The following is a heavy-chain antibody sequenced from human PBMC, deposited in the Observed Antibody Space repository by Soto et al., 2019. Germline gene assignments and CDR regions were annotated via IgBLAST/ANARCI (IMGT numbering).Heavy chain of an antibody. Sequence: SETLSLTCTVSGGSISSGGYYWSWIRQHPGKGLEWIGYIYYSGSTNYNPSLKSRVTISVDTSKNQFSLKLSSVTAADTAVYYCASLYDSSGYYSYYFDYWGQGTLVTVSS. V-gene: IGHV4-61*08. CDR3: ASLYDSSGYYSYYFDY. D-gene: IGHD3-22*01. CDR2: IYYSGST. CDR1: GGSISSGGYY. J-gene: IGHJ4*02.